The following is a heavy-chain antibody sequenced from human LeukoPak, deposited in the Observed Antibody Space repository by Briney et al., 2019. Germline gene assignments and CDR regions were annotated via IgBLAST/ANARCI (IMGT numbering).Heavy chain of an antibody. J-gene: IGHJ4*02. CDR3: AKARGDSSGYYYVTGPHY. Sequence: GGSLRLSCAASGFTFSSYGMHWVRQAPGKGLEWVAVISYDGSNKYYADSVKGRFTISRDNSKNTLYLQMNSLRAEDTAVYYCAKARGDSSGYYYVTGPHYWGQGTLVTVSS. V-gene: IGHV3-30*18. D-gene: IGHD3-22*01. CDR1: GFTFSSYG. CDR2: ISYDGSNK.